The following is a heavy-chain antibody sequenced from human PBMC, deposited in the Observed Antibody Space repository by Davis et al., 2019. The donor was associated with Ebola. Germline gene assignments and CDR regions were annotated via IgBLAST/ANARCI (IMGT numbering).Heavy chain of an antibody. CDR2: FSYGDNTH. D-gene: IGHD1-26*01. CDR3: ARPWYNGTYYDAYDI. J-gene: IGHJ3*02. CDR1: GGSISSFSYY. V-gene: IGHV4-39*01. Sequence: SETLSLTCTVSGGSISSFSYYWGWIRQPPGKGLEWVGSFSYGDNTHYYNPSLRSRVTISVDTSRNQFSLKLSSATAADTAVYYCARPWYNGTYYDAYDIWGQGTMVAVSS.